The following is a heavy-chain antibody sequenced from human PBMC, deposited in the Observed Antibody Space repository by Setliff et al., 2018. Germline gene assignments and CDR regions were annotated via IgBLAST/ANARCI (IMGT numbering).Heavy chain of an antibody. J-gene: IGHJ4*02. V-gene: IGHV1-46*01. CDR1: GYSFTGYY. D-gene: IGHD6-13*01. CDR2: IHTGGGSA. CDR3: ARGGLAAAGRKGVFEY. Sequence: ASVKVSCKTSGYSFTGYYMHWVRQAPGQGLEWMGIIHTGGGSASYAQKFQGRVTMTSETSTSTVYMEVNIVTSDDTAIYYCARGGLAAAGRKGVFEYWGQGTVVIVSS.